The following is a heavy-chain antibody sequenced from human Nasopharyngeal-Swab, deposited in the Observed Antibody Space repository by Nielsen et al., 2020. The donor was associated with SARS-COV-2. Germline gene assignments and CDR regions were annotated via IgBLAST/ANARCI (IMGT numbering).Heavy chain of an antibody. Sequence: SVKVSCKASGGTFSSYAISWVRKAPGQGLEWMGGIIPIFGTANYAQKFQGRVTITADESTSTAYMELRSLRSDDTAVYYCARGSYCSSTSCYVFAFDIWGQGTMVTVSS. V-gene: IGHV1-69*13. J-gene: IGHJ3*02. D-gene: IGHD2-2*01. CDR1: GGTFSSYA. CDR3: ARGSYCSSTSCYVFAFDI. CDR2: IIPIFGTA.